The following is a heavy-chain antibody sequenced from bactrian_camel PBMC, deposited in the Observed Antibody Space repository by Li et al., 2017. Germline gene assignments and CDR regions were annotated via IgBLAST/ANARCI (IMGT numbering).Heavy chain of an antibody. J-gene: IGHJ4*01. CDR1: GFAYSSYC. V-gene: IGHV3S9*01. D-gene: IGHD3*01. Sequence: HVQLVESGGGSVEAGGSLRISCVASGFAYSSYCKAWFRQVPGKAREGVAAIDTAGAPTYTYAVAGRFTIFQDATDMVSLQMNNLKSEDTAMYYCAADVGMMSGDCRPNYYGQGTQVTVS. CDR2: IDTAGAP.